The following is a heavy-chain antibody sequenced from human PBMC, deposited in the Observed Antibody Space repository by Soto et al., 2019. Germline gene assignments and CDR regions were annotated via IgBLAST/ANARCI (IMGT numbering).Heavy chain of an antibody. V-gene: IGHV3-21*01. CDR1: GFTFSSYS. J-gene: IGHJ6*03. CDR2: ISSSSSYI. Sequence: PGGSLRLSCAASGFTFSSYSMNWVRQAPGKGLEWVSSISSSSSYIYYADSVKGRFTISRDNAKNSLYLQMNSLRAEDTAVYYCARDDPNDLYYMDVWGKGTTVTVSS. CDR3: ARDDPNDLYYMDV. D-gene: IGHD1-1*01.